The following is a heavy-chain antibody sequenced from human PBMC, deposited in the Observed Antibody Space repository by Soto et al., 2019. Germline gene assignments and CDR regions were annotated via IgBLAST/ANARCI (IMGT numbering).Heavy chain of an antibody. J-gene: IGHJ3*02. CDR3: AKFASSGYYYGAFDI. D-gene: IGHD3-22*01. V-gene: IGHV3-23*01. CDR2: ISGGGGSP. Sequence: EVQLLESGGDLVQPGGSLRLSCAASGFTFSNYAMTWVRQAPGKGLEWVSGISGGGGSPFYADSVEGRFTISRDNSKNTLYLQMNGLRAEDTAVYYCAKFASSGYYYGAFDIWGQGTMVTVSS. CDR1: GFTFSNYA.